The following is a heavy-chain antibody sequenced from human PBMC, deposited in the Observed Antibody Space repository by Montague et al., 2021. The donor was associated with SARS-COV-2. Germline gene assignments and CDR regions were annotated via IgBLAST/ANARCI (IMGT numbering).Heavy chain of an antibody. V-gene: IGHV4-34*01. CDR1: GESFSGFF. J-gene: IGHJ4*02. CDR2: INDRGVTNX. D-gene: IGHD4-11*01. CDR3: ARWDPQTLTVISLRGKSANDY. Sequence: SETLSLTCAVYGESFSGFFWSWIRQPPGKGLEWIAEINDRGVTNXNYNPSLGSRVTISADTSKNQFSLKLRSVTAADTAVYYCARWDPQTLTVISLRGKSANDYWGQGAVVTVSS.